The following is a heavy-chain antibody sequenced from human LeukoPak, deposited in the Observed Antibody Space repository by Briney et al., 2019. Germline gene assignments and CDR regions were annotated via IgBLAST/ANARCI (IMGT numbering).Heavy chain of an antibody. CDR2: IWYDGSDQ. J-gene: IGHJ2*01. CDR1: GFTFRSFG. V-gene: IGHV3-33*01. Sequence: PGGSLRLSCAASGFTFRSFGIHCVRQAPGKGLEWVGDIWYDGSDQRYADSVKGRFIISRDNSKYTVYLQMNSLRAEDTAVYYCARERNWGSQSWYRDLWGRGTLATVSS. D-gene: IGHD7-27*01. CDR3: ARERNWGSQSWYRDL.